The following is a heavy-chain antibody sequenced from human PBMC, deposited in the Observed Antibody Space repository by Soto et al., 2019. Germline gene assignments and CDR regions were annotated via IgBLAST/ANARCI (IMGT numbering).Heavy chain of an antibody. CDR2: MYHSGRT. CDR3: VRDGAMGYRLGWFYP. Sequence: QVQLQESGPGLVKPSQTLSLTCTVSGDSISRGGYYYNWIRQPPGKVLEWIGYMYHSGRTNYNADLTIRVTISVDKSKNQLSLELRSVTAADTAVYYCVRDGAMGYRLGWFYPWHQATLVTVSS. CDR1: GDSISRGGYY. D-gene: IGHD3-16*02. V-gene: IGHV4-31*03. J-gene: IGHJ5*01.